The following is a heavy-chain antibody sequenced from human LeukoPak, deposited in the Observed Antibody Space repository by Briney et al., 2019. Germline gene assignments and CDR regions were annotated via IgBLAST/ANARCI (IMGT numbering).Heavy chain of an antibody. V-gene: IGHV4-59*01. J-gene: IGHJ6*03. D-gene: IGHD6-13*01. CDR2: IYYSGST. CDR1: GGSISSYY. Sequence: KASETLSLTCTVSGGSISSYYWSWIRQPPGKGLEWIGYIYYSGSTNYNPSLKSRVTISVDTSKNQFSLKLSSVTAADTAVYYCARDPGAAADYYYYYYMDVWGKGTTVTVSS. CDR3: ARDPGAAADYYYYYYMDV.